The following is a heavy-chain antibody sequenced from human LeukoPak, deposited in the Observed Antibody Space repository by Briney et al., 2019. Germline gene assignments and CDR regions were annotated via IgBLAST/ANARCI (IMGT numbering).Heavy chain of an antibody. V-gene: IGHV4-59*01. CDR3: ARRNSGNYDILTGYYRPRYYYYMDV. CDR1: GGSISSYY. CDR2: IYYSGST. D-gene: IGHD3-9*01. Sequence: SETLSLTCTVSGGSISSYYWSWIRQPPGKGLEWIGYIYYSGSTNYNPSLKSRVTISVDTSKNQFSLKLSSVTATDTAVYYCARRNSGNYDILTGYYRPRYYYYMDVWGKGTTVTVSS. J-gene: IGHJ6*03.